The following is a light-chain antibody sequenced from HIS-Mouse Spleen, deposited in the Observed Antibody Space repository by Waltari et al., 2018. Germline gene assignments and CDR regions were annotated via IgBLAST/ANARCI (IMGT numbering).Light chain of an antibody. CDR1: SSDVGSYNL. Sequence: QSALTQPASVSGSPGQSITISRTGTSSDVGSYNLVSWYQQHPGKAPQLMIYESSRRSSGVSNRFSGSKSGNTASLTISGLQAEEEADYYCCYYAGSSTVFGGGTKLTVL. J-gene: IGLJ2*01. CDR3: CYYAGSSTV. V-gene: IGLV2-23*01. CDR2: ESS.